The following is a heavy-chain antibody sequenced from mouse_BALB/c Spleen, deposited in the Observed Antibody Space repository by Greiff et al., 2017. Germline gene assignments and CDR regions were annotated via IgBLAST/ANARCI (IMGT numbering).Heavy chain of an antibody. CDR1: GYTFTDYN. V-gene: IGHV1S29*02. Sequence: VQLQQSGPELVKPGASVKISCKASGYTFTDYNMHWVKQSHGKSLEWIGYIYPYNGGTGYNQKFKSKATLTVDNSSSTAYMELRSLTSEDSAVYYCARDGNYLYAMDYWGQGTSVTVSS. CDR3: ARDGNYLYAMDY. J-gene: IGHJ4*01. CDR2: IYPYNGGT. D-gene: IGHD2-1*01.